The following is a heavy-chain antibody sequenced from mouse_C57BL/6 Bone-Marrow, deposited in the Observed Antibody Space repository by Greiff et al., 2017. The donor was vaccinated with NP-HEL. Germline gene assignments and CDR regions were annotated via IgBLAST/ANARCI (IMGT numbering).Heavy chain of an antibody. CDR3: ARGWYSDAMDY. CDR1: GYTFTDYN. J-gene: IGHJ4*01. Sequence: EVQLQQSGPELVKPGASVKIPCKASGYTFTDYNMDWVKQSHGKSLEWLGDINPNNGGTFYNPKFNGKATLTVDKSSSTAYMELRRLTSEDTAVYYCARGWYSDAMDYWGQGTAVTVSS. D-gene: IGHD1-1*02. V-gene: IGHV1-18*01. CDR2: INPNNGGT.